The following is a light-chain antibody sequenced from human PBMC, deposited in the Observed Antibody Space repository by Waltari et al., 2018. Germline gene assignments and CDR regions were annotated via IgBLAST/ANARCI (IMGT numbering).Light chain of an antibody. J-gene: IGLJ3*02. V-gene: IGLV1-47*01. CDR3: AAWDDSPIGQV. Sequence: QSVLTQPPSASGTPGQRVTISCSGSNSNIGSNPVSWYQQFPGTAPKLVIYKNDQRPSGVPDRCSASKSGTAASRAISGLRSEDEADYYCAAWDDSPIGQVFGGGTKVTVL. CDR1: NSNIGSNP. CDR2: KND.